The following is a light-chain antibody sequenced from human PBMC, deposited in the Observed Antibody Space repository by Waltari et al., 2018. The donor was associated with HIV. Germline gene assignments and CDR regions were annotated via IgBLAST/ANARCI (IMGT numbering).Light chain of an antibody. CDR1: SSNIGSNT. CDR2: SNN. J-gene: IGLJ3*02. V-gene: IGLV1-44*01. CDR3: AAWDASLNGRV. Sequence: QSVLTQPPSASGTPGQRVTISCSGSSSNIGSNTVNWYQQLPGTAPKHLIYSNNERPSGVPDRFSGSKSGTSASLAISGLQSEDEADYYCAAWDASLNGRVFGGGTKLTVL.